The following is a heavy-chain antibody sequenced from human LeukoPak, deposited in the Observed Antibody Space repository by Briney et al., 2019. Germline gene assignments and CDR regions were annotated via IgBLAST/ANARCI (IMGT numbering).Heavy chain of an antibody. CDR3: ARERGGQAGSYFPS. CDR1: GYPFINYD. CDR2: MRPNSGKT. V-gene: IGHV1-8*01. J-gene: IGHJ4*02. D-gene: IGHD1-26*01. Sequence: ASVKVSCKTSGYPFINYDINWVRQASGQGLEWMGWMRPNSGKTGYAQKLQGRVTMTRNISISTVYMELSSLRFEDTAVYYCARERGGQAGSYFPSWGQGTLVIVSS.